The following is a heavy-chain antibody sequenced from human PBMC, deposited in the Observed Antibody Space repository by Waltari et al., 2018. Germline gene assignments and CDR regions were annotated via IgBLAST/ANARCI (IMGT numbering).Heavy chain of an antibody. V-gene: IGHV3-30*18. CDR1: GFTFSRYG. D-gene: IGHD4-17*01. CDR3: AKDYGDYDYGWFDP. J-gene: IGHJ5*02. Sequence: QVQLVESGGGVVQPGRSLRLSCAASGFTFSRYGMHWVRQAPGKGLEWVAVIWYDGSNKYYADSVKGRFTISRDNSKNTLYLQMNSLRAEDTAMYYCAKDYGDYDYGWFDPWGQGTLVTVSS. CDR2: IWYDGSNK.